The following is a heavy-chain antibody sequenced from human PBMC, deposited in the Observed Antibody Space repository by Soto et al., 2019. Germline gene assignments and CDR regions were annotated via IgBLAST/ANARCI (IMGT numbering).Heavy chain of an antibody. J-gene: IGHJ4*02. D-gene: IGHD6-13*01. CDR1: GFTFDDYA. CDR3: AKDIGSSSHDTYFDY. Sequence: GGSLRLSCAASGFTFDDYAMHWVRQAPGKGLEWVSGISWNSGSIGYADSVKGRFTISRDNAKNSLYLQMNSLRAEDTALYYCAKDIGSSSHDTYFDYWGQGTLVTVSS. CDR2: ISWNSGSI. V-gene: IGHV3-9*01.